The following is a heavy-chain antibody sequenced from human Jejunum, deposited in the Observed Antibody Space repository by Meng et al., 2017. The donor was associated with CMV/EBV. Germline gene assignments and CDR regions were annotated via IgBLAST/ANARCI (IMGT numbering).Heavy chain of an antibody. CDR2: IYAGGST. D-gene: IGHD5-18*01. CDR3: ARTVGYTYGLDN. Sequence: VQLVESGGALIQHGGSLRLSCAASGFTFSSSYMSWVRQAPGKGLEWVSHIYAGGSTYYADSVKGRFTISRDNPKNTLYLQMNTLRAEDTAVYYCARTVGYTYGLDNWGQGTLVTVSS. CDR1: GFTFSSSY. J-gene: IGHJ4*02. V-gene: IGHV3-53*01.